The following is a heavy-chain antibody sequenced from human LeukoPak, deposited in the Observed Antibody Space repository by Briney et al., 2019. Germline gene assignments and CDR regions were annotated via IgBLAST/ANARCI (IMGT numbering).Heavy chain of an antibody. Sequence: GGSLRLSCAASGFTFSSYGMHWVRQAPGKGLEWVAVIWYDGSNKYYADSVKGRFTISRDNSKNTLYLQMNSLRAEDTAVYYCARVGVATIDPEDYYYYYGTDVWGKGTTVTVSS. CDR1: GFTFSSYG. CDR2: IWYDGSNK. V-gene: IGHV3-33*01. CDR3: ARVGVATIDPEDYYYYYGTDV. D-gene: IGHD5-12*01. J-gene: IGHJ6*04.